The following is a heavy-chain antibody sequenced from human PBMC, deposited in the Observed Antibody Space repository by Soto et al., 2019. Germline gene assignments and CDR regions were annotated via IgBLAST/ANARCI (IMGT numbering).Heavy chain of an antibody. Sequence: ASVKVSCKASGYTFTDNYIHWVRQAPGHGLEWMGWINPNTGGTNYAQKFQGRVTMTRDTSITTAYMELSRLRSDDTAVYYCARDFSSSADGFDYWGQGTLVT. CDR3: ARDFSSSADGFDY. V-gene: IGHV1-2*02. J-gene: IGHJ4*02. D-gene: IGHD6-6*01. CDR1: GYTFTDNY. CDR2: INPNTGGT.